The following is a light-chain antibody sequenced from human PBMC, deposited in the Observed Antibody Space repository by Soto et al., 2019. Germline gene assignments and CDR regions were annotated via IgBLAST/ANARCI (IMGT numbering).Light chain of an antibody. CDR2: GAS. V-gene: IGKV3-20*01. Sequence: EVVLTQSPGTLSLSPGERATLSCRASQSVGSNYLAWYQQKPGQAPRLLIYGASSRATAIPDRFSGSGSGTDFTLTISRLEPEDFAVYYCQQYGSSPTFGQGTKVEL. J-gene: IGKJ1*01. CDR3: QQYGSSPT. CDR1: QSVGSNY.